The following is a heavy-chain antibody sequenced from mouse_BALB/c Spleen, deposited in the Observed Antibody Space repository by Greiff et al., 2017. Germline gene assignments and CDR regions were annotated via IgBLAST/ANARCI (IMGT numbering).Heavy chain of an antibody. CDR2: IDPSDSYT. J-gene: IGHJ1*01. CDR3: ARKNDYYGSSLYWYFDV. V-gene: IGHV1-69*02. Sequence: QVQLQQPGAELVKPGASVKLSCKASGYTFTSYWMHWVKQRPGQGLEWIGEIDPSDSYTNYNQKFKGKATLTVDKSSSTAYMQLSSLTSEDSAVYYCARKNDYYGSSLYWYFDVWGAGTTVTVSS. CDR1: GYTFTSYW. D-gene: IGHD1-1*01.